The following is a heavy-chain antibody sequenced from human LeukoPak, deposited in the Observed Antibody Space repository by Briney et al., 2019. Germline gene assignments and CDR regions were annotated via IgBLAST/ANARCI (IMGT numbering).Heavy chain of an antibody. V-gene: IGHV1-18*01. D-gene: IGHD1-26*01. CDR3: ATVGNGFYYFDY. Sequence: ASVKVSCKASGYTFTSYGISWVRQAPGQGLEWMGWISAYNGNTDYAQKLQGRVTMTTDTSTSTAYMELRSLRSDDTAVYYCATVGNGFYYFDYWGQGTLVTVSS. CDR2: ISAYNGNT. J-gene: IGHJ4*02. CDR1: GYTFTSYG.